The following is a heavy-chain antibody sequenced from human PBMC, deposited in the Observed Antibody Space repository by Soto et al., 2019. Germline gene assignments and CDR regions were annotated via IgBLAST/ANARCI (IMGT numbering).Heavy chain of an antibody. J-gene: IGHJ6*03. CDR2: IYNSGDT. Sequence: HVQLQESGPGLVKPSETLSLTCTVSGDSISTYXXSWIRQPPGKGLEWIAYIYNSGDTNYNPSLKSRVTISVDTSKNQFSLKLSSVTAADTAVYYCARASGTYYILGGYYYYYYMDVWGKGTTVTVSS. CDR3: ARASGTYYILGGYYYYYYMDV. CDR1: GDSISTYX. V-gene: IGHV4-59*01. D-gene: IGHD3-10*01.